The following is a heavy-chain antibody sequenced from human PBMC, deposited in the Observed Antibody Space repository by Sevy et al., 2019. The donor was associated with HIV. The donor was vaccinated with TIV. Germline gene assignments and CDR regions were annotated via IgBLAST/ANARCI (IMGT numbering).Heavy chain of an antibody. CDR2: ISTSSTV. J-gene: IGHJ3*02. CDR1: GFTFSSYS. Sequence: LSLTCATSGFTFSSYSMNWVRQAPGKGLEWISYISTSSTVYYADSAKGRFTISRDNAKNSLYLQMNSLRDEDTAVYYCARGIGSADAFDIWGQGTMVTVSS. V-gene: IGHV3-48*02. D-gene: IGHD2-21*01. CDR3: ARGIGSADAFDI.